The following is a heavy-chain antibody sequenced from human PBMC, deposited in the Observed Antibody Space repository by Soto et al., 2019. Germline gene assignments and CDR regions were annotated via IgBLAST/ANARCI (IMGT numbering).Heavy chain of an antibody. CDR3: ARLETGDAYDY. J-gene: IGHJ4*02. D-gene: IGHD7-27*01. V-gene: IGHV3-73*02. CDR2: IRSNADNYPT. Sequence: EVQLVESGGGLVQPGGSLNPSFAASGFTFIGSAMHWARQASGKGLEGVGRIRSNADNYPTAYAASVKGRFIISRDDSKNTAYLQMNSLKIEDTALYYCARLETGDAYDYWGQGTLVTVSS. CDR1: GFTFIGSA.